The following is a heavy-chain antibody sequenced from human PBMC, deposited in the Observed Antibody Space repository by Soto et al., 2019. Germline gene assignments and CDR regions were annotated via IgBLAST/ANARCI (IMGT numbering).Heavy chain of an antibody. CDR1: GFTFSDYY. CDR2: ISSNSNYK. D-gene: IGHD3-22*01. J-gene: IGHJ4*02. V-gene: IGHV3-11*06. Sequence: SGGSLRLSCAASGFTFSDYYMRWIRQAPGKGLEWISYISSNSNYKNHADSVRGRFTISRDNAKNSLYLQMNGLRAEDTAVYYCARATGYYHTSGSDSWGQGTLVTVSS. CDR3: ARATGYYHTSGSDS.